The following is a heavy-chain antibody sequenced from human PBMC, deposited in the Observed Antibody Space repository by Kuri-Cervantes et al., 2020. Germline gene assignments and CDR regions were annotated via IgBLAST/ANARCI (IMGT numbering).Heavy chain of an antibody. V-gene: IGHV5-51*01. D-gene: IGHD3-22*01. J-gene: IGHJ2*01. CDR2: ISPGDSET. CDR1: AYSSTGYW. CDR3: ARRSYYDSSGYELNWYFDL. Sequence: GESLKISCKGSAYSSTGYWIAWVRQMPGKGLEWMGIISPGDSETRYNPSFQGQVTISADKSISTAYLQWSSLKVSDTAMYYCARRSYYDSSGYELNWYFDLWGRGTLVTVSS.